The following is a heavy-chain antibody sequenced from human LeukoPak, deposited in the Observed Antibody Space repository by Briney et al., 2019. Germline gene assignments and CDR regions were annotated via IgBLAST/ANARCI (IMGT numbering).Heavy chain of an antibody. CDR1: GFTFTSSA. V-gene: IGHV1-58*02. J-gene: IGHJ4*02. CDR2: IVVGSGNT. CDR3: AAAPYDYVWGSYRLDFDY. Sequence: SVKVSCKASGFTFTSSAMQWVRQARGQRLEWIGWIVVGSGNTNYAQKFQERVTITRDMSTSTAYMELSSLRSKDTAVYYCAAAPYDYVWGSYRLDFDYWGQGTLVTVSS. D-gene: IGHD3-16*02.